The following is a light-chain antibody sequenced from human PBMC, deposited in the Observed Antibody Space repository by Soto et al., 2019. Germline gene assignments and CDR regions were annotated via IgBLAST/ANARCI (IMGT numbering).Light chain of an antibody. CDR2: EVS. V-gene: IGLV2-14*01. CDR3: SSFTSSSTQV. J-gene: IGLJ3*02. CDR1: SSDVGGYNY. Sequence: QSVLTQPASVSGSPGQSITISCTGTSSDVGGYNYVSWYQQYPGRAPKLMIYEVSNRPSGVSNRFSGSKSGNTASLTISGLQAEDEADYYCSSFTSSSTQVLGGGT.